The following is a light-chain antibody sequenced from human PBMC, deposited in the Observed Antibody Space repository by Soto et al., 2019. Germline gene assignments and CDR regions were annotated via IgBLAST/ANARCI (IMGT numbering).Light chain of an antibody. CDR2: WAS. V-gene: IGKV4-1*01. CDR1: QSVFYSSDNNNY. J-gene: IGKJ4*01. CDR3: QQYYSSPLT. Sequence: DIVMTQSPDSLAVSLGERATINCKSSQSVFYSSDNNNYLAWYQQKPGQPPKLLLYWASSRESGVPDRFSGSGSGTDFTRTISSLQAEDVAVYYCQQYYSSPLTFGGGTNVEIK.